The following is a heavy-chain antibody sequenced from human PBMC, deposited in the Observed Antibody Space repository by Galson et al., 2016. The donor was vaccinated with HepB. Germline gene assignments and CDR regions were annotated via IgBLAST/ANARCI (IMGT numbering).Heavy chain of an antibody. CDR3: AKGWSGPDS. Sequence: SLRLSCAASGFSFSSYAMTWVRQTPGKGLEWVVSISGSSDSTTYADSVKGRFTISRDNSKNTLFLQMDSLKIDDTAVYYCAKGWSGPDSWGQGTLVTVSS. V-gene: IGHV3-23*01. CDR2: ISGSSDST. CDR1: GFSFSSYA. J-gene: IGHJ4*02. D-gene: IGHD3-3*01.